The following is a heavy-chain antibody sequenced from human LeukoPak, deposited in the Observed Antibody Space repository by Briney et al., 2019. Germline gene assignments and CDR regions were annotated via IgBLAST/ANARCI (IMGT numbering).Heavy chain of an antibody. D-gene: IGHD2-15*01. CDR3: AKDLDCSGGTCHKAFDC. J-gene: IGHJ4*02. CDR1: GFTLSTYG. CDR2: IRYDGSDK. V-gene: IGHV3-30*02. Sequence: GGSLRLSCVASGFTLSTYGMHWIRQAPGKGLEWVAFIRYDGSDKFYGDSVKGRFTTSRDNSKNTLYLQMSRLRVEDTAVYYCAKDLDCSGGTCHKAFDCWGQGTLVTVSS.